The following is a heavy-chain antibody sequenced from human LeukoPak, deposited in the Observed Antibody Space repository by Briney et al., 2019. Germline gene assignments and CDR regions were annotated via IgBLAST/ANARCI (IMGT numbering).Heavy chain of an antibody. D-gene: IGHD4-17*01. J-gene: IGHJ5*02. CDR3: AIHPTSMTRVTKGWFDP. CDR1: GGSIRSYY. V-gene: IGHV4-59*01. CDR2: MYYSGST. Sequence: SETLSLTCTVSGGSIRSYYWSWIRQPPGKGLEWIGYMYYSGSTNYNPSLKSRVTISVDTPKNQFSLKLSSVTAADTAVYYCAIHPTSMTRVTKGWFDPWGQGTLVTVSS.